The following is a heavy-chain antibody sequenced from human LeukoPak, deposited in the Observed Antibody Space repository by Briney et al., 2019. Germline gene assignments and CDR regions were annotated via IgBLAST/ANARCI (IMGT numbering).Heavy chain of an antibody. D-gene: IGHD1-1*01. Sequence: GSSVQVSCKACGYTFTGYYMQWVRPAPGQGLEWMGWINHNSGGTNYAQKLQGRVTMTRDTSISTAYMELSRLRSDDTAVYYCSRDGPTTGTLDAFDIWGQGTMVTVSS. CDR2: INHNSGGT. V-gene: IGHV1-2*02. CDR1: GYTFTGYY. CDR3: SRDGPTTGTLDAFDI. J-gene: IGHJ3*02.